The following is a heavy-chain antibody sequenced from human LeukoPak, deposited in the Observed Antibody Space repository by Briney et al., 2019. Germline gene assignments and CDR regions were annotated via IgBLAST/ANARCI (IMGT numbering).Heavy chain of an antibody. J-gene: IGHJ4*02. CDR1: GLTFSSYA. D-gene: IGHD2-15*01. Sequence: GGSLRLSCAASGLTFSSYAMSWVRQAPGKGLEWVSVISGSGDSTYYADSVKGRFTISRDNSKNTLYLQMNSLRAEDTAVYYCESSGRYYFDYWGQGTLVTVSS. CDR3: ESSGRYYFDY. CDR2: ISGSGDST. V-gene: IGHV3-23*01.